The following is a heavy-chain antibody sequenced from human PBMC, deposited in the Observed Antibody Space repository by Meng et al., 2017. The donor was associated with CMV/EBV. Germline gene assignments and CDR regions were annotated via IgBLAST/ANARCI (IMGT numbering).Heavy chain of an antibody. CDR2: IYTSGST. Sequence: VQLPESGPGLVKPSETLSFTCTVAVGSISSYYWSWIRQPAGKGLEWIGRIYTSGSTNYNPSLKSRVTMSVDTSKNQFSLKLSSVTAADTAVYYCARSMVVAGDWFDPWGQGTLVTVSS. CDR3: ARSMVVAGDWFDP. D-gene: IGHD2-15*01. V-gene: IGHV4-4*07. CDR1: VGSISSYY. J-gene: IGHJ5*02.